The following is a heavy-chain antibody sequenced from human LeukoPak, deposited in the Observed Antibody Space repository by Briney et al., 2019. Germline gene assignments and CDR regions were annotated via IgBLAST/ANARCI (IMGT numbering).Heavy chain of an antibody. J-gene: IGHJ4*02. CDR3: AKGIDSSGYYVDY. CDR2: ISGSGGST. D-gene: IGHD3-22*01. V-gene: IGHV3-23*01. Sequence: PGGTLRLSCAASGFTFSSYGMSWVRQAPGKGLEWVSAISGSGGSTYYADSVKGRFTISRDNSKNTLYLQMNSLRAEDTAVYYCAKGIDSSGYYVDYWGQGTLVTVSS. CDR1: GFTFSSYG.